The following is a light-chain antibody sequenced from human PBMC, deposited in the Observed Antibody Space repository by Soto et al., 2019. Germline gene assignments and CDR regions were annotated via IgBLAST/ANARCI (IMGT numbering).Light chain of an antibody. CDR3: TSYTSSSTYV. V-gene: IGLV2-14*01. Sequence: ALTQPASVSGSPGQSIAISCTGTSSDVGGYKYVSWYQQHPGKAPKLMIYDVSNRPSGVSDRFSGSKSGNTASLTISGLQAEDEADYYCTSYTSSSTYVFGTGTQLTVL. J-gene: IGLJ1*01. CDR1: SSDVGGYKY. CDR2: DVS.